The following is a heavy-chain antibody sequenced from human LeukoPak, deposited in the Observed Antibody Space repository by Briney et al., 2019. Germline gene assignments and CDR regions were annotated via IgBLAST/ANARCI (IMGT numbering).Heavy chain of an antibody. J-gene: IGHJ4*02. Sequence: GGSLRLSCAASGFTFSDYYMSWIRQAPGKGLEWVSAISGSGGSTYYADSVKGRFTISRDNSKNTLYLQTNSLRAEDTAVYYCAKDGALLRWPVYYFDYWGQGALVTVSS. CDR3: AKDGALLRWPVYYFDY. V-gene: IGHV3-23*01. D-gene: IGHD4-23*01. CDR1: GFTFSDYY. CDR2: ISGSGGST.